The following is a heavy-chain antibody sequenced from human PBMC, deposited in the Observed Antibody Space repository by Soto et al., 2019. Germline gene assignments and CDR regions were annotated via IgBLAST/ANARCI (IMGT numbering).Heavy chain of an antibody. J-gene: IGHJ4*02. CDR2: IYHSGST. CDR3: VRAEGFGGFADF. D-gene: IGHD2-15*01. Sequence: QLQESGSGLVKPSQTLSLTCAVSGDSLTGAYSWTWIRQPPGKGLEWIGYIYHSGSTQYNPSLKSRLTMSIDTSNNQFSLRLRSLTAADTAVYYCVRAEGFGGFADFWGQGILVTVSS. CDR1: GDSLTGAYS. V-gene: IGHV4-30-2*01.